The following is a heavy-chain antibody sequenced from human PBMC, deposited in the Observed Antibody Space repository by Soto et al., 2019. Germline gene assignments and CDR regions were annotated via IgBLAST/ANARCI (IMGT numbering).Heavy chain of an antibody. CDR2: INPSGGST. D-gene: IGHD3-10*01. J-gene: IGHJ6*02. CDR3: ARPHGSGRIDYGMDV. Sequence: ASVKVSCKASGGSFTTYAFNWVRQAPGQGLEWMGIINPSGGSTSYAQKFQGRVTMTRDTSTSTVYMELSSLRSEDTAVYYCARPHGSGRIDYGMDVWGQGTTVTVSS. V-gene: IGHV1-46*01. CDR1: GGSFTTYA.